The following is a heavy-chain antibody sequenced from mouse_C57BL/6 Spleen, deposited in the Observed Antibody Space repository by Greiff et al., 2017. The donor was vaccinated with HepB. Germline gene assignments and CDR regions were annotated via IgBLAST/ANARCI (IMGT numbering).Heavy chain of an antibody. V-gene: IGHV5-6*01. CDR1: GFTFSSYG. CDR3: AREDGNDWYFDV. CDR2: ISSGGSYT. J-gene: IGHJ1*03. Sequence: EVQRVESGGDLVKPGGSLKLSCAASGFTFSSYGMSWVRQTPDKRLEWVATISSGGSYTYYPDSVKGRFTISRDNAKNNLYLQMSSLKSEDTAMYYCAREDGNDWYFDVWGTGTTVTVSS. D-gene: IGHD2-1*01.